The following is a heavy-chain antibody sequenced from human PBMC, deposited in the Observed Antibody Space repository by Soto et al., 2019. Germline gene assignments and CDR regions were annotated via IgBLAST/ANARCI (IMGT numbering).Heavy chain of an antibody. J-gene: IGHJ3*02. V-gene: IGHV1-69*15. CDR3: EREGYTFGPGAVRGAFDI. CDR2: IIPIFGTT. CDR1: GGTFGSNA. D-gene: IGHD1-1*01. Sequence: QVQLVQSETEVRKPGSSVKVSCRASGGTFGSNAISWVRQAPGQGLEWMGNIIPIFGTTKNAQNFQGRVTITADESTNTAYMELSSLRSEDTAIYFCEREGYTFGPGAVRGAFDIWGQGTLVTVSS.